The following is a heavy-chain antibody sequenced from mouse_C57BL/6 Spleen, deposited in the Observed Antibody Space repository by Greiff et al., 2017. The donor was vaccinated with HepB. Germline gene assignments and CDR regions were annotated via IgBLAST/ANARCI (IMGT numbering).Heavy chain of an antibody. CDR3: TAGGYYGYFDV. CDR2: IRLKSDNYAT. CDR1: GFTFSNYW. Sequence: EVMLVESGGGLVQPGGSMKLSCVASGFTFSNYWMNWVRQSPEKGLEWVAQIRLKSDNYATHYAESVKGRFTISRDDSKSSVYLQMNNLRAEDTGIYYCTAGGYYGYFDVWGTGTTVTVSS. V-gene: IGHV6-3*01. D-gene: IGHD1-1*02. J-gene: IGHJ1*03.